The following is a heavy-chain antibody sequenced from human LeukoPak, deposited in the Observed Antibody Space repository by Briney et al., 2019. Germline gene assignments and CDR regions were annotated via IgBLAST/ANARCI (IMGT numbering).Heavy chain of an antibody. D-gene: IGHD4-17*01. V-gene: IGHV3-21*01. CDR2: ISSTSDYL. CDR1: GFTFSAYG. J-gene: IGHJ3*02. Sequence: GGSLRLSCAASGFTFSAYGMHWVRQAPGKGLEWVSSISSTSDYLDHADSLKGRFTISRDNAKNSLHLQMNSLRAEDTAVYYCAREGSTVTTLDAFDIWGQGTMVTVSS. CDR3: AREGSTVTTLDAFDI.